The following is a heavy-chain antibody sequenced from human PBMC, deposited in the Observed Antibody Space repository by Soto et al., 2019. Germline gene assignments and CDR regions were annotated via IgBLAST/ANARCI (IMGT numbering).Heavy chain of an antibody. D-gene: IGHD3-3*01. Sequence: ASVKVSGKASGYTFTSYSMHWLRQAPGQRLEWMAIINPSDGSTTYAQKFQGRVTVTRDTSTSTVHMEVSSLRADATAVYYCERMWSGGVFDYWGDVSLGTVSS. CDR1: GYTFTSYS. CDR3: ERMWSGGVFDY. CDR2: INPSDGST. V-gene: IGHV1-46*01. J-gene: IGHJ4*01.